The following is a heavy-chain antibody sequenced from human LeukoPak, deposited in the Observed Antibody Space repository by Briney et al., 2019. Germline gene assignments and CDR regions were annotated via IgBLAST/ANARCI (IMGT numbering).Heavy chain of an antibody. CDR3: AWLLGY. CDR1: GFSFSNYG. CDR2: ISFDGTNK. V-gene: IGHV3-30*03. Sequence: GGSLRLSCAASGFSFSNYGMHWVRQAPGKGLEWVAVISFDGTNKYYADSMKGRFTISRDNSKNTLYLQMNSLRAEDTAVYYCAWLLGYWGQGTLVTVSS. D-gene: IGHD5-18*01. J-gene: IGHJ4*02.